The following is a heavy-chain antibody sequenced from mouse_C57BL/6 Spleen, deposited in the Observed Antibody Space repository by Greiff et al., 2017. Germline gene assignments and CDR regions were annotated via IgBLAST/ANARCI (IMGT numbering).Heavy chain of an antibody. Sequence: QVQLQQPGAELVRPGSSVKLSCKASGYTFTSYWLHWVKQRPIQGLEWIGNIDPSDSETHYNQKFKDKATLTVDKSSSTAYMQLSSLTSEDSAVXYCARLPITTVYLDVWGTGTTVTVSS. V-gene: IGHV1-52*01. CDR3: ARLPITTVYLDV. CDR2: IDPSDSET. D-gene: IGHD1-1*01. J-gene: IGHJ1*03. CDR1: GYTFTSYW.